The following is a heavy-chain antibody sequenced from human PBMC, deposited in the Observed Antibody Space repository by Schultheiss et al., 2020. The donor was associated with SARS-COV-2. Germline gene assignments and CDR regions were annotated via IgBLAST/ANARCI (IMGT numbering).Heavy chain of an antibody. D-gene: IGHD3-3*01. Sequence: SETLSLTCTVSGDSVSSGRYYWSWIRQPPGQGLEWIGYIFYSGSTNYNPSLKSRVTISVDTSKNQFSLKLGSVAAADTAVYYCARDLDFWSQRTLVTVSS. J-gene: IGHJ4*01. V-gene: IGHV4-61*01. CDR1: GDSVSSGRYY. CDR2: IFYSGST. CDR3: ARDLDF.